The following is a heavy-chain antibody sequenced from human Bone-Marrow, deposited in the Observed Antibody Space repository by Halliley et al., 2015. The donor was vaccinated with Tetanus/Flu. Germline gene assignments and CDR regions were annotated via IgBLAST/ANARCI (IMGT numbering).Heavy chain of an antibody. CDR2: ISGSGSDT. V-gene: IGHV3-23*01. D-gene: IGHD2-8*01. Sequence: SLRLSCAASGSAVSWVRQAPGKGLEWVSTISGSGSDTLYGSSVKGRFTISRDDSKNPVFLQRTSLRAEDTGLYYCALPRGAVAMVLWGQGTLVTVSP. CDR3: ALPRGAVAMVL. CDR1: GSA. J-gene: IGHJ4*02.